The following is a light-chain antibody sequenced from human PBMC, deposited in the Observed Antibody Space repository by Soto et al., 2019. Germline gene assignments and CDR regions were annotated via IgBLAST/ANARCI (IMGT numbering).Light chain of an antibody. J-gene: IGKJ4*01. CDR2: DAS. CDR3: QQRSNWPPLT. CDR1: QSVSSY. Sequence: EIVLTQSPATLSLSPGERATLSCRASQSVSSYLAWYQQKPGQAPRLLIYDASNRATGIPARFSGSESGTEFTLTISSLEPEDFAVYYCQQRSNWPPLTFGGGTKVEIK. V-gene: IGKV3-11*01.